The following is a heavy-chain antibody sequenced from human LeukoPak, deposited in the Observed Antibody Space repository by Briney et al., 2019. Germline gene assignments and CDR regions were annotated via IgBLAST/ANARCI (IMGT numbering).Heavy chain of an antibody. CDR1: GFTFSSYA. D-gene: IGHD4-17*01. CDR2: ISGSGGST. Sequence: PGGSLRLSCAASGFTFSSYAMSWVRQAPGKGLEWVSAISGSGGSTYYADSVKGRFTISRDNAKNSLYLQMNSLRAEDTAVYYCASSHYGDYKSVDYWGQGTLVTVSS. J-gene: IGHJ4*02. V-gene: IGHV3-23*01. CDR3: ASSHYGDYKSVDY.